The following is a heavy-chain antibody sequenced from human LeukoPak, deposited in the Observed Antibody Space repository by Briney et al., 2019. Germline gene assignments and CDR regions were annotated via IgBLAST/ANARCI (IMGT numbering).Heavy chain of an antibody. CDR1: GGSISTYY. CDR3: ARGIGYNAFDI. Sequence: SETLSLTCTVSGGSISTYYWSWVRQPPGKGLQWIGYMYNSGSTNYNPSLKSRVTISVDTSKNQFSLKLSSVTAADTAVYYCARGIGYNAFDIWGQGTMVTVSS. D-gene: IGHD5-18*01. CDR2: MYNSGST. J-gene: IGHJ3*02. V-gene: IGHV4-59*01.